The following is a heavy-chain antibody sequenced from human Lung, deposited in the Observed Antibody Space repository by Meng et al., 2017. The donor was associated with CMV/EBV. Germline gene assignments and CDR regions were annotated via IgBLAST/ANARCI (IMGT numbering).Heavy chain of an antibody. CDR2: INQDGSVK. CDR3: ARDNDGKDY. CDR1: GFTFGSYW. Sequence: GGSXRLSCAASGFTFGSYWMSWVRQAPGKGLAWVANINQDGSVKYYVDSVKGRFTISRDNAKNSLYLQMNSLRVEDTAVYYCARDNDGKDYWGQGNLVTVSS. V-gene: IGHV3-7*01. D-gene: IGHD5-24*01. J-gene: IGHJ4*02.